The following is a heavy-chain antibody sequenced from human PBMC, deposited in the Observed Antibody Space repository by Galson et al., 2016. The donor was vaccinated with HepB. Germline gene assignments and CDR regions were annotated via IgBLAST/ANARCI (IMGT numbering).Heavy chain of an antibody. CDR3: TTDYYGSGSFSTGFDY. V-gene: IGHV3-15*07. CDR1: GFTFSDHY. J-gene: IGHJ4*02. D-gene: IGHD3-10*01. Sequence: SLRLSCAASGFTFSDHYMDWVRQAPGKGPEWVGRIKSKSEGGTADYAAPVKGRFTISRDDSKNTLHLQMNSLKTEDTAVYYCTTDYYGSGSFSTGFDYWGQGTLVTVSS. CDR2: IKSKSEGGTA.